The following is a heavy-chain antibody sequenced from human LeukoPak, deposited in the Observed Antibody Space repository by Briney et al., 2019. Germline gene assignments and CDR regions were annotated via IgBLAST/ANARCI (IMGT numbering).Heavy chain of an antibody. J-gene: IGHJ4*02. CDR3: ARSRGWPKYFFDN. CDR1: GYTFTGYY. D-gene: IGHD6-19*01. CDR2: INPNSGGT. V-gene: IGHV1-2*02. Sequence: ASVKVSCKASGYTFTGYYMHWVRQAPGQGLEWMGWINPNSGGTNYPQKFQGRVTITRDTSISTAYLELSRLTSDDTAVYYCARSRGWPKYFFDNWGQGTLVTVSS.